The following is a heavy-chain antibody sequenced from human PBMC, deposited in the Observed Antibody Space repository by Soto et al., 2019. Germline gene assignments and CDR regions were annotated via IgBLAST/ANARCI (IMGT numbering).Heavy chain of an antibody. CDR1: GYTFTRYD. J-gene: IGHJ4*02. D-gene: IGHD6-19*01. CDR3: AREVAGSVGN. CDR2: MNPNSGNT. V-gene: IGHV1-8*01. Sequence: QVQLVQSGAEVKKLGASVKVACKASGYTFTRYDINRVRQATGQGLEWMGWMNPNSGNTGYAQKSQGRVTMTRNTSIGTAYMELSSLRSVDTAVYYCAREVAGSVGNWGQGTLVTVSS.